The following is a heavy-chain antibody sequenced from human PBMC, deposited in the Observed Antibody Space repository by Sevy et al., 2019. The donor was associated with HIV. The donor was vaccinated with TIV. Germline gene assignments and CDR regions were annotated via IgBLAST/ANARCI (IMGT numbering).Heavy chain of an antibody. CDR2: INAGNGNT. J-gene: IGHJ4*02. CDR3: ARGRYYYGSGSPNPHLDY. V-gene: IGHV1-3*01. D-gene: IGHD3-10*01. Sequence: ASVKVSCKASGYTFTSYAMHWVRQAPGQRLEWMGWINAGNGNTKYSQKFQGRVTITRDTSASTAYMELSSLRSEDTAVYYWARGRYYYGSGSPNPHLDYWGQGTLVTVSS. CDR1: GYTFTSYA.